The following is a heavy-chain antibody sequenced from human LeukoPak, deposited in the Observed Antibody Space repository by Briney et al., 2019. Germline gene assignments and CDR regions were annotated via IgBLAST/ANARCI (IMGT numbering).Heavy chain of an antibody. Sequence: GGSLRLSCAASGYTFSSHGMHWVRQAPGKGLEWVAVIWFDGSEKYYADSAKGRFTISRDNSKNTLYLQMNSLRAEDTALYYCARDLGGAVRMAYYYYGLDVWGRGTTVTVSS. J-gene: IGHJ6*02. CDR2: IWFDGSEK. D-gene: IGHD1-26*01. V-gene: IGHV3-33*01. CDR1: GYTFSSHG. CDR3: ARDLGGAVRMAYYYYGLDV.